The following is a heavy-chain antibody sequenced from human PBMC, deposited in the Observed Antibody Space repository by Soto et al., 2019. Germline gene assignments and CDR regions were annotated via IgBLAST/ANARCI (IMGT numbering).Heavy chain of an antibody. Sequence: GGSLRLSCAASGFTFSSYWMSWVRQAPGKGLEWVANIKQDGSEKYYVDSVKARFTISRDNAKNSLYLQMNSLRAEDTAVYYCVRCSSLSDMDVWGKGTTVTVSS. V-gene: IGHV3-7*01. CDR3: VRCSSLSDMDV. CDR1: GFTFSSYW. CDR2: IKQDGSEK. J-gene: IGHJ6*03. D-gene: IGHD3-10*02.